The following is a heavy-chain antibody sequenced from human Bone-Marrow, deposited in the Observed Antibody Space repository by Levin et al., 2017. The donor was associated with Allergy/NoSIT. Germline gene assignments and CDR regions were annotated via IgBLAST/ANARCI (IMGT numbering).Heavy chain of an antibody. CDR3: AKEGGSGDSCPHLFDS. D-gene: IGHD2-15*01. V-gene: IGHV3-23*01. CDR2: IGGTTSRT. Sequence: GGSLRLSCEASGFTFSSYAMNWVRQAPGKGLECVSGIGGTTSRTYYTDSVKGRFTISRDNSKSTLYLQMNSLRAEDTAVYYCAKEGGSGDSCPHLFDSWGQGALITVSS. J-gene: IGHJ4*02. CDR1: GFTFSSYA.